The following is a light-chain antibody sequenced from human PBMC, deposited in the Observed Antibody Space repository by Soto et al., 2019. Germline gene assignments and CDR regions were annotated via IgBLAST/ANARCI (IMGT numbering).Light chain of an antibody. Sequence: EIVLTQSPGTLSLSPGERATLSCRASQSVSSDYLAWYQQKPGQAPRLLIYGASTRATDVPDRFSGSGSGADFTLSISRLEPEDFAVYYCQQYGSSPPRTFGQGTKVEMK. CDR1: QSVSSDY. J-gene: IGKJ1*01. V-gene: IGKV3-20*01. CDR3: QQYGSSPPRT. CDR2: GAS.